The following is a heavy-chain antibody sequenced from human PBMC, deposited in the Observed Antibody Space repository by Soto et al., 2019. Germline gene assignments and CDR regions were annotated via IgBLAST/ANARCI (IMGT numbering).Heavy chain of an antibody. V-gene: IGHV3-66*01. CDR3: GRVLGIKLFDY. Sequence: EVQLVESGGGLVQPGGSLRLSCAASGFTVSSNYMSWVRQAPGKGLEWVSVIYSGGSTYYADSVKGRFTISRDNSKNTLYFQMNSLRAEDRAVYYWGRVLGIKLFDYWGQGTRVTVPS. CDR2: IYSGGST. CDR1: GFTVSSNY. J-gene: IGHJ4*02. D-gene: IGHD2-15*01.